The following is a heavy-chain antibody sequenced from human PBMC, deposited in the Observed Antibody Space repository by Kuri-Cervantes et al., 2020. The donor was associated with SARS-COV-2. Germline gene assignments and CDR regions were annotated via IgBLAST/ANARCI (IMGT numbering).Heavy chain of an antibody. J-gene: IGHJ4*02. V-gene: IGHV4-39*01. CDR1: GGSISSSSYY. Sequence: SETLSLTCTVSGGSISSSSYYWGWIRQPPGKGLEGIGSIYYSGSTYYNPSLKSRVTISVDTSKNQFSLKLSSVTAADTAVYYCARQGDGGFRAVAGTTEWGYWGQGTPVTVSS. CDR2: IYYSGST. CDR3: ARQGDGGFRAVAGTTEWGY. D-gene: IGHD6-19*01.